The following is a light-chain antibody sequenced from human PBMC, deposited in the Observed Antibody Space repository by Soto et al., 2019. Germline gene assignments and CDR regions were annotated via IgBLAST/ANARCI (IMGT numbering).Light chain of an antibody. J-gene: IGKJ1*01. V-gene: IGKV1-5*03. Sequence: DIQMTQSPSTLPASVGDRVTITCRASRTISNWLAWYQQKPGNVPKLLIYKASTLESGVPSRFSGSGSGTEFTLTISSLQPDDFATYYCQQYNFYWTFGQGTKVEIK. CDR3: QQYNFYWT. CDR2: KAS. CDR1: RTISNW.